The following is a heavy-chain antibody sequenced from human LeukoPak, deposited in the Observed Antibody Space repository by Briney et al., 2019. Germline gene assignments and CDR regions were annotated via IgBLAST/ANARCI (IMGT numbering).Heavy chain of an antibody. CDR1: GFTFSSYW. J-gene: IGHJ3*02. D-gene: IGHD4-23*01. V-gene: IGHV3-23*01. Sequence: PRGSLRLSCAASGFTFSSYWMSWVRQAPGKGLEWVSGISGSGGSTFYADSVKGRFTISRDNSKNTLYLLINSLRAEDTAVYYCAKDGTTVVRGLFDKWGPGTMVTVSS. CDR2: ISGSGGST. CDR3: AKDGTTVVRGLFDK.